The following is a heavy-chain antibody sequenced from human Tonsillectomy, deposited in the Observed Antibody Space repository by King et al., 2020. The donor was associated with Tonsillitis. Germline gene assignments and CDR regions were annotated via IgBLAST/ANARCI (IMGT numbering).Heavy chain of an antibody. D-gene: IGHD5-18*01. CDR2: MFYSGST. CDR1: GGSIRSYY. Sequence: GWGGGLGKPSETLSLTCTVSGGSIRSYYWSWIRQPPGKGLEWIGNMFYSGSTDYNPSLKSRVTISVDTSNNQFSLKLRSVTAADTAVYFCARDLGYNSGSQYFDCWGQGTLVTVSS. CDR3: ARDLGYNSGSQYFDC. J-gene: IGHJ4*02. V-gene: IGHV4-59*01.